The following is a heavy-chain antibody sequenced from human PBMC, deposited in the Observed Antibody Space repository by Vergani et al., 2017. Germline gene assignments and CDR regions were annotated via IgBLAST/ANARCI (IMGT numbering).Heavy chain of an antibody. J-gene: IGHJ4*02. D-gene: IGHD3-22*01. CDR2: INAGNGNT. CDR3: ARAPSEYYYDSSGYPFDY. V-gene: IGHV1-3*01. CDR1: GYTFTSYA. Sequence: QVQLVQSGAEVKKPGASVKVSCKASGYTFTSYAMHWVRQAPGQRLEWMGWINAGNGNTKYSQKFQGRVTITRDTSASTAYMELSSLRSEDTAVYYCARAPSEYYYDSSGYPFDYWGQGTLVTVSS.